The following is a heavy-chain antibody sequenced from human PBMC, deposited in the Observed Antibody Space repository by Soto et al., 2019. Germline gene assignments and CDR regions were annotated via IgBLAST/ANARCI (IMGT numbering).Heavy chain of an antibody. D-gene: IGHD2-15*01. CDR2: IYPGDSDT. J-gene: IGHJ6*03. V-gene: IGHV5-51*01. CDR3: ARHLRGYCSSGSCLHYYYMDV. Sequence: GESLKTSCKGSGYSFTSYWIGWVRQMPGKGLEWLGIIYPGDSDTRYSPSLQGQVTISADKSISTAYLQWSSLKASDTAMYYCARHLRGYCSSGSCLHYYYMDVWGKGTTVTVSS. CDR1: GYSFTSYW.